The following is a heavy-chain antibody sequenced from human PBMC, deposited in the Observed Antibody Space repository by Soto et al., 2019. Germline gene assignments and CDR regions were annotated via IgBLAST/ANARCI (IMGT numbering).Heavy chain of an antibody. CDR3: AKREGNTYGLFH. J-gene: IGHJ4*02. CDR2: IKTDGSST. Sequence: EVQLVESGGGLVQPGGSLRLSCAASGFSFSNYWIHWVRQAPGKGLVWVSRIKTDGSSTDYAASVKGRFTISRDNAKNTLYLPMNSLTAEDTAVYYCAKREGNTYGLFHWGQATLVTVSS. D-gene: IGHD5-18*01. V-gene: IGHV3-74*01. CDR1: GFSFSNYW.